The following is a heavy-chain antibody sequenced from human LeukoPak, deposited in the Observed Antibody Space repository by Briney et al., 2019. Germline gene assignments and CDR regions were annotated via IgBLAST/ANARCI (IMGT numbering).Heavy chain of an antibody. D-gene: IGHD6-13*01. CDR3: ARQQLATYYYYYYMGV. CDR2: IYYSGST. Sequence: SETLSLTCTVSGGSISSSSYYWGWIRQPPGKGLEWIGSIYYSGSTYYNPSLKSRVTISVDTSKNQFSLKLSSVTAADTAVYYCARQQLATYYYYYYMGVWGKGTTVTISS. V-gene: IGHV4-39*01. CDR1: GGSISSSSYY. J-gene: IGHJ6*03.